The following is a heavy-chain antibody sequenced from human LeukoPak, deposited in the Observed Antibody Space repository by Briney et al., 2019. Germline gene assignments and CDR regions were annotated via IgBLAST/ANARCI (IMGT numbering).Heavy chain of an antibody. CDR2: ISAYNGNT. D-gene: IGHD2-2*01. V-gene: IGHV1-18*01. J-gene: IGHJ3*02. CDR3: ARDRYCSSTSCYANDAFDI. CDR1: GYTFTSYG. Sequence: GASVKVSCKASGYTFTSYGISWVRQAPGQGLEWMGWISAYNGNTNYAQKLQGRVTMTTDTSTSIAYMELRSLRSDDTAVYYCARDRYCSSTSCYANDAFDIWGQGTMVTVSS.